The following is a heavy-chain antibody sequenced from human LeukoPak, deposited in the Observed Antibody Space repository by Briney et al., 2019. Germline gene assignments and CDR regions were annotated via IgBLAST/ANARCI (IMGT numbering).Heavy chain of an antibody. CDR2: IYYSGST. V-gene: IGHV4-59*01. CDR3: ARRIDRTDAFDI. D-gene: IGHD2-15*01. Sequence: SETLPLTCTVSGGSISNYYWSWIRQPPGKGLEWIGYIYYSGSTNYNSSLKSRVTISVDTSKNQFSLKLSSVTAADTAVYYCARRIDRTDAFDIWGQGTMVTVSS. J-gene: IGHJ3*02. CDR1: GGSISNYY.